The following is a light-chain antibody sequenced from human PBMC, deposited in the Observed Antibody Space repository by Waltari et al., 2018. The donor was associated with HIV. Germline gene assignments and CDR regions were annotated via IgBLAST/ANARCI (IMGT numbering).Light chain of an antibody. CDR1: QDISCW. Sequence: IQVTQAPSSLSASIGDRVTITCRASQDISCWLAWYQHGPGTAPKLLIFPASTLQRGVPSRFSGSGSGTDFTLTISSLQPEDFATYFCQQAHSFPITFGQGTRLDI. J-gene: IGKJ5*01. CDR2: PAS. V-gene: IGKV1D-12*01. CDR3: QQAHSFPIT.